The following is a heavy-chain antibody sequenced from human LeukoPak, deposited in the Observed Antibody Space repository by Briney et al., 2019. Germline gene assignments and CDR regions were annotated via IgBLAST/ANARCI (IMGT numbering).Heavy chain of an antibody. D-gene: IGHD4-23*01. CDR2: ISYDGSYK. V-gene: IGHV3-30*18. CDR1: EFRFSGYG. Sequence: PGGSLRLSCAASEFRFSGYGMHWVRQAPGQGLEWVAVISYDGSYKYYGDSVKGRFTISRDNSKNTLYLQMNSLRAEDTAVYYCAKDLSGVRNKYGGYFYYGMDVWGQGTTVTVSS. J-gene: IGHJ6*02. CDR3: AKDLSGVRNKYGGYFYYGMDV.